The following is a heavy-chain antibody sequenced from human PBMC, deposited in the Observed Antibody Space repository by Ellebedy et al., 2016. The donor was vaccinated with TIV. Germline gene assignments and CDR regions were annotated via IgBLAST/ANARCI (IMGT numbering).Heavy chain of an antibody. V-gene: IGHV3-21*04. CDR1: GFTFSSYS. J-gene: IGHJ4*02. D-gene: IGHD4-23*01. CDR2: ISSSGTYT. CDR3: ARDAAGNGGKLDY. Sequence: GESLKISCAASGFTFSSYSMNWVRQAPGKGLEWVSTISSSGTYTYYADSLKGRFTISRDSSKNTLYLQMNSLRAEDTAVYYCARDAAGNGGKLDYWGQGALVTVSS.